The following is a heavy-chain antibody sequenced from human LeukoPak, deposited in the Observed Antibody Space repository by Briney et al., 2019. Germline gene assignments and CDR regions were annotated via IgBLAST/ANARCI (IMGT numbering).Heavy chain of an antibody. J-gene: IGHJ4*02. D-gene: IGHD3-3*01. V-gene: IGHV3-7*01. Sequence: GGSLRLSCAASGFIFSSYNMNWVRQAPGKGPEWVAHIKQDASQEDHVDSVKGRFTISRDNAKNSLYLQMNSLRAEDTAVYYCARGVVYPTWSGPHWSDYWGQGTLVTVSS. CDR3: ARGVVYPTWSGPHWSDY. CDR1: GFIFSSYN. CDR2: IKQDASQE.